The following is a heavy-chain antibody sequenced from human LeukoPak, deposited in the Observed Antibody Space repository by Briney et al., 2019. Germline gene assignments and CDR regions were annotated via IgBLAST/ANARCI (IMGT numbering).Heavy chain of an antibody. D-gene: IGHD3-10*01. CDR2: SSGSGGTT. CDR1: GLSFSNYA. J-gene: IGHJ4*02. V-gene: IGHV3-23*01. CDR3: AKRASGGYYYFDY. Sequence: GGSLRLSCAAPGLSFSNYAMSWVRQAQEKGLEWVSVSSGSGGTTYYADSVKGRFTISRDNSKNTLYLQMNSLRAEDTAIYYCAKRASGGYYYFDYWGQGTPVTVSS.